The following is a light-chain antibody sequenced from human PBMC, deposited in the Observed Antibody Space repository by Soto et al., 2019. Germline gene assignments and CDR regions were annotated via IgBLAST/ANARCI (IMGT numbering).Light chain of an antibody. CDR1: SSDVGGYKY. J-gene: IGLJ1*01. Sequence: QSVLTQPASVSGSPGQSVTISCTGTSSDVGGYKYVSWYQHHPGKAPKLIIYEVSNRPPGVSNRFSGSKSGNTASLTISGLQAEDEADYYCSSYTSTITLDIFGTGTKVTVL. CDR3: SSYTSTITLDI. V-gene: IGLV2-14*01. CDR2: EVS.